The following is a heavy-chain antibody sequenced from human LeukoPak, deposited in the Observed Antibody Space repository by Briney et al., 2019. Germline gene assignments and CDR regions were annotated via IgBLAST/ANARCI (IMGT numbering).Heavy chain of an antibody. CDR2: IYPGDSDT. V-gene: IGHV5-51*01. CDR1: GYSFTSYC. CDR3: ARRGYDFWSAPSWFDP. Sequence: GESLKISCKGSGYSFTSYCIGWVRQMPGKGLEWMGIIYPGDSDTRYSPSFQGQVTISADKSISTAYLQWSSLKASDTAMYDCARRGYDFWSAPSWFDPWGQGTLVTVSS. D-gene: IGHD3-3*01. J-gene: IGHJ5*02.